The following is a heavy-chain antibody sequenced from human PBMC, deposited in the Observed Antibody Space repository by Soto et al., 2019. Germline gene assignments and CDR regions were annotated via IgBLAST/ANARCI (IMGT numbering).Heavy chain of an antibody. Sequence: QVQLQESGPGLVKPSQTLSLTCTVSGGSISSGGYYWSWIRQHPGKGLEWIGYIYYSGSTYYNPSLKSRVTIAVDTSKNQFSLKLSSVTAADTAVYYCARRGDIVVVPAAKDAFDIWGQGTMVTVSS. J-gene: IGHJ3*02. CDR2: IYYSGST. CDR3: ARRGDIVVVPAAKDAFDI. D-gene: IGHD2-2*01. V-gene: IGHV4-31*03. CDR1: GGSISSGGYY.